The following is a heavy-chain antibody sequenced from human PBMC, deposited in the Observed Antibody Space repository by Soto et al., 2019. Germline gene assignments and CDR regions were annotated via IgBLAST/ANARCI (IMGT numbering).Heavy chain of an antibody. D-gene: IGHD2-2*01. CDR2: ISGYNGNT. V-gene: IGHV1-18*04. J-gene: IGHJ5*02. CDR3: ARGPRYCSTTSCFSGVNWFDP. Sequence: ASVKVSCKASGYTFTSYGISWVRQAPGQGLEWMGWISGYNGNTNYAQKVQGRVTMTTDTSTSTTYMELRSLRSDDTAVYYCARGPRYCSTTSCFSGVNWFDPWGQGTLVTVSS. CDR1: GYTFTSYG.